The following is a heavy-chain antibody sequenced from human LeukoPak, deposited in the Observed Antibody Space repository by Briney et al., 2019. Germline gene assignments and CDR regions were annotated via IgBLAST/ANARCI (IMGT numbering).Heavy chain of an antibody. CDR1: GYTFTSYG. V-gene: IGHV1-18*01. CDR3: ARDSLSHCSSTSCFQYYYYYMDV. Sequence: ASVKVSCKASGYTFTSYGISWVRQAPGQGLEWMGWISAYNGNTNYAQKLQGRVTMTTDTSTSTAYMELRSLRSDDTAVYYCARDSLSHCSSTSCFQYYYYYMDVWGKGTTVTVSS. D-gene: IGHD2-2*01. CDR2: ISAYNGNT. J-gene: IGHJ6*03.